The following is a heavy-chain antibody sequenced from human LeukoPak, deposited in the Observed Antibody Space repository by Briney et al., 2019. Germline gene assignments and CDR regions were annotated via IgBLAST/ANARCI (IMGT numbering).Heavy chain of an antibody. CDR2: INSDGSTT. CDR1: GFTFSTYF. Sequence: GGSLRLSCAASGFTFSTYFMHWVRQAPGKGLVWVSRINSDGSTTSRADSVKGRFTISRDNAKNTLYLQMDSLRAEDTAVYFCARGVHYGSDYWGQGTLVTVSS. CDR3: ARGVHYGSDY. V-gene: IGHV3-74*01. J-gene: IGHJ4*02. D-gene: IGHD4-17*01.